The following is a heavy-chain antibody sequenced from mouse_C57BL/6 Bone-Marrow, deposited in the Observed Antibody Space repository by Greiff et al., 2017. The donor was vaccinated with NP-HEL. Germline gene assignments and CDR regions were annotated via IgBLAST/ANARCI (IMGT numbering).Heavy chain of an antibody. CDR1: GYTFTSYG. D-gene: IGHD1-1*01. CDR3: ARRGLRGY. V-gene: IGHV1-81*01. Sequence: VQLQQSGAELARPGASVKLSCKASGYTFTSYGISWVKQRTGQSLEWIGEIYPRSGNTYYNEKFKGKATLTADKSSSTAYMELRSLTSEDSAVYFCARRGLRGYWGQGTTLTVSS. J-gene: IGHJ2*01. CDR2: IYPRSGNT.